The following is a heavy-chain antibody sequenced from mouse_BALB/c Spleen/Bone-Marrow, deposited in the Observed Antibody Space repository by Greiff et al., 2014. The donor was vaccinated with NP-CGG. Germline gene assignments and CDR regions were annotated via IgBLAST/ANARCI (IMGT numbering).Heavy chain of an antibody. J-gene: IGHJ3*01. CDR3: AGNGYYGWIAY. CDR1: GFDFSRFW. Sequence: EVMLVESGGGLVQPGGSLKLSCAASGFDFSRFWMTWVRQAPGKGLEWIGEINPDSSTINYTPSLKDKLIISRDNAKNTLYLQMSKVRSEDTALYYCAGNGYYGWIAYWGQGTLVTVSA. D-gene: IGHD2-3*01. CDR2: INPDSSTI. V-gene: IGHV4-1*02.